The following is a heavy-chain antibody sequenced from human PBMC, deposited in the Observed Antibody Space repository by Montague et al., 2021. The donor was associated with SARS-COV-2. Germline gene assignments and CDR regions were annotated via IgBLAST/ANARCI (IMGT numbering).Heavy chain of an antibody. CDR3: ARSGAAPMD. CDR1: GGSISSYF. V-gene: IGHV4-59*13. D-gene: IGHD3-10*01. J-gene: IGHJ4*02. Sequence: SETLSLTCTVSGGSISSYFWSWIRQSPGKGLEWIGYFYHSGGTKYNPSLKSRVTISGDTSKNQFSLKLSSVTTADTAVYYCARSGAAPMDWGQGTLVTVSS. CDR2: FYHSGGT.